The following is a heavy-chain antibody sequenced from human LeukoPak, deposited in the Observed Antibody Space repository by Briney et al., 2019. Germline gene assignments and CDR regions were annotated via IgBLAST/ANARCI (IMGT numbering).Heavy chain of an antibody. CDR2: IYYSGST. V-gene: IGHV4-59*08. CDR3: ARHSYYYDSSGYYAN. J-gene: IGHJ4*02. CDR1: GGSISSYY. Sequence: SETLALTCTVSGGSISSYYWSWIRQPPGKGLEWIGYIYYSGSTNYNPSLKSRVTISVDTSKNQFSLKLSSVTAADTAVYYCARHSYYYDSSGYYANWGQGTLVTVSS. D-gene: IGHD3-22*01.